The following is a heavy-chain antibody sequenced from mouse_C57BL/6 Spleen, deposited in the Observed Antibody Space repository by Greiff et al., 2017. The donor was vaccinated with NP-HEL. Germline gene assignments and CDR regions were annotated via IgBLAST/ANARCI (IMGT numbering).Heavy chain of an antibody. CDR1: GYSFTGYF. D-gene: IGHD1-1*01. CDR3: ASGIYYGSSPAWFAY. V-gene: IGHV1-20*01. J-gene: IGHJ3*01. CDR2: INPYNGDT. Sequence: VQLKESGPELVKPGDSVKISCKASGYSFTGYFMNWVMQSHGKSLEWIGRINPYNGDTFYNQKFKGKATLTVDKSSSTAHMELRSLTSEDSAVYYCASGIYYGSSPAWFAYWGQGTLVTVSA.